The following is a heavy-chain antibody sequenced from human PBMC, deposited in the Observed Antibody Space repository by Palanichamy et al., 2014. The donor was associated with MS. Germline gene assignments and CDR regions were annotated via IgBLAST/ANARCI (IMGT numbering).Heavy chain of an antibody. Sequence: EVQLVESGGGSVQPGGSLRLSCAASGFTFSSYSMNWVRQAPGKGLEWVSYISSSSSTIYYADSVKGRFTISRDNAKNSLYLQMNSLRAEDTAVYYCARDWGSGWYFGVFDYWGQGTLVTVSS. V-gene: IGHV3-48*01. CDR2: ISSSSSTI. CDR1: GFTFSSYS. CDR3: ARDWGSGWYFGVFDY. J-gene: IGHJ4*02. D-gene: IGHD6-19*01.